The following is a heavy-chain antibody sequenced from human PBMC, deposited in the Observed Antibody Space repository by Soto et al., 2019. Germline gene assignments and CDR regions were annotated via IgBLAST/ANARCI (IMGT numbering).Heavy chain of an antibody. D-gene: IGHD2-15*01. CDR2: IYWDDDK. Sequence: QITLKESGPTLVKPTQTLTLTCTFSGFSVSTSGVGVAWIRQPPGKALEWLALIYWDDDKRYSPFLQSRVTIXKXXSKNRVVLTMTNMDPVDTATYYCAHKGGRGAAMDVWGQGTTVTVSS. V-gene: IGHV2-5*02. CDR1: GFSVSTSGVG. CDR3: AHKGGRGAAMDV. J-gene: IGHJ6*02.